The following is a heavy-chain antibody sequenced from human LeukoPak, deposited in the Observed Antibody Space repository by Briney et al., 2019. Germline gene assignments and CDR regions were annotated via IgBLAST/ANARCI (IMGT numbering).Heavy chain of an antibody. CDR2: IYYSGST. D-gene: IGHD5-18*01. V-gene: IGHV4-31*03. Sequence: SETLSLTCTVSGGSISSGGYYWSWIRQHPGKGQEWIGYIYYSGSTYYNPSLKSRVTISVDTSKNQFSLKLSSVTAADTAVYYCARGETARRDFDYWGQGTLVTVSS. CDR1: GGSISSGGYY. CDR3: ARGETARRDFDY. J-gene: IGHJ4*02.